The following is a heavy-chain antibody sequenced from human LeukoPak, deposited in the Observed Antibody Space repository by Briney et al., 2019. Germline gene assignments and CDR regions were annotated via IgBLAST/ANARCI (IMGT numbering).Heavy chain of an antibody. D-gene: IGHD3-3*01. CDR3: ARDRSDDFWSGYYLC. Sequence: GSLRLSCAASGFTFSSYWMHWVRQAPGKGLVWVSRINSDGSSTSYADSVKGRFTISRDNAKNSLYLQMNSLRAEDTAVYYCARDRSDDFWSGYYLCRGQGTLVTVSS. CDR2: INSDGSST. CDR1: GFTFSSYW. J-gene: IGHJ4*02. V-gene: IGHV3-74*01.